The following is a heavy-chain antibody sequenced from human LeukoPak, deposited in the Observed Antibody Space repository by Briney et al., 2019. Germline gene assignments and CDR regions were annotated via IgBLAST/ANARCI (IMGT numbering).Heavy chain of an antibody. CDR2: ISAYNGNT. CDR3: ARDMPTNYYYYYMDV. Sequence: GASVKVSCKASGYTFTSYGISWVRQAPGQGLEWMGWISAYNGNTNYAQKLQGRVTMTTDTSTSTAYMELRSLRSDDTAVYYCARDMPTNYYYYYMDVWGKGTTVTVSS. CDR1: GYTFTSYG. V-gene: IGHV1-18*01. J-gene: IGHJ6*03. D-gene: IGHD5-24*01.